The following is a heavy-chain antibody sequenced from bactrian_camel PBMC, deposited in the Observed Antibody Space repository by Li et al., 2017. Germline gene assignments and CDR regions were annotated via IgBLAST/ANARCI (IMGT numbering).Heavy chain of an antibody. D-gene: IGHD3*01. V-gene: IGHV3S54*01. CDR1: GDTAGLSC. J-gene: IGHJ4*01. CDR3: AADFVSAGACLRVRL. CDR2: IGTGDGRLSAVGTT. Sequence: VQLVESGGGSVQAGGSLTLSCVASGDTAGLSCMGWFRQVPGKEREGVAIIGTGDGRLSAVGTTYYHDSVKGRFTLYKDNAKAALYLQMNNLKPEDTAMYFCAADFVSAGACLRVRLLGPGDPGHHL.